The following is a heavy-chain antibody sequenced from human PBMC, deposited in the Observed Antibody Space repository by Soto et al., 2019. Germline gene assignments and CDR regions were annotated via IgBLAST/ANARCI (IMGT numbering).Heavy chain of an antibody. D-gene: IGHD3-16*02. CDR3: AGKIMITFGGVIRGADAFDI. Sequence: ASVKVSCKASGYTFTSYGISWVRQAPGQGLELMGWISAYNGNTNYAQKLQGRVTMTTDTSTSAAYMELRSLRSDDTAVYYCAGKIMITFGGVIRGADAFDIWGQGTMVTV. CDR2: ISAYNGNT. CDR1: GYTFTSYG. V-gene: IGHV1-18*01. J-gene: IGHJ3*02.